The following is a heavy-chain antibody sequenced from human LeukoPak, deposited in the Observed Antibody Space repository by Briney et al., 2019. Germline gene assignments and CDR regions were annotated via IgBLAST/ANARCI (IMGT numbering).Heavy chain of an antibody. CDR2: ISAVSTYI. J-gene: IGHJ6*03. CDR1: GFTFSSYT. Sequence: GGSLRLSCAASGFTFSSYTIHWVRQAPGKGLEWVSSISAVSTYIYYADSVKGRFTISRDNVEKSAYLELSGLTAHDTAIYYCARGGIAGRPVYYYYMDVWGKGTTVTVSS. V-gene: IGHV3-21*01. D-gene: IGHD6-6*01. CDR3: ARGGIAGRPVYYYYMDV.